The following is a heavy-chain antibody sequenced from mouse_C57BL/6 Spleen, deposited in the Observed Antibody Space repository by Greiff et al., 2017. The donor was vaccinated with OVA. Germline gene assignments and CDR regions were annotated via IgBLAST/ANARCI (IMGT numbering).Heavy chain of an antibody. CDR3: ARLYGSSYEWYFDV. CDR1: GYTFTSYW. Sequence: QVQLQQPGAELVRPGSSVKLSCKASGYTFTSYWMDWVKQRPGQGLEWIGNIYPSDSETHYNQKFKDKATLTVDKSSSTAYMQLSSLTSEDSAVDDCARLYGSSYEWYFDVWGTGTTVTVSS. CDR2: IYPSDSET. D-gene: IGHD1-1*01. J-gene: IGHJ1*03. V-gene: IGHV1-61*01.